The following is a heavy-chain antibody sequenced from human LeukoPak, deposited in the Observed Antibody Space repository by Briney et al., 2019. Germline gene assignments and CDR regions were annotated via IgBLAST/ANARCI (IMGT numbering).Heavy chain of an antibody. CDR2: INHSGST. Sequence: SETLCLTCAVSGGSISSTSYYWSWIRQPPGKGLEWFGEINHSGSTNYNPSLKSRVTISVDTSKNQFSLKLSSVTAADTAVYYCARRYSSSWYENYYYDGMDVWGKGTTVTVSS. J-gene: IGHJ6*04. V-gene: IGHV4-39*07. CDR1: GGSISSTSYY. D-gene: IGHD6-13*01. CDR3: ARRYSSSWYENYYYDGMDV.